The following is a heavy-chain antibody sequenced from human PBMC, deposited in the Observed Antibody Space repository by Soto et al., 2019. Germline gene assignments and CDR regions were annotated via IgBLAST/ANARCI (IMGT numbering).Heavy chain of an antibody. J-gene: IGHJ4*02. CDR3: AALDGALDY. Sequence: EPLALSGTVAGDSFSSYYGIWIRQPPGKRLEWVAYIFHTGNTNYNPSLKSQVTISVDTSKNQFSLKLRSVTPADTAVYYCAALDGALDYWGPGTLVTVSS. V-gene: IGHV4-59*01. D-gene: IGHD3-10*01. CDR1: GDSFSSYY. CDR2: IFHTGNT.